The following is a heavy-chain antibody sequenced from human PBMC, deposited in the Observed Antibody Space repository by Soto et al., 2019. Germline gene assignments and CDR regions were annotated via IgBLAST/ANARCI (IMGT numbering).Heavy chain of an antibody. CDR1: GFKFDDYA. CDR2: ISWKSGDI. Sequence: VPLVESGGGLVQPGGSLRLSCAASGFKFDDYAMHWVRQAPGKGLEWVSGISWKSGDINYADSVKGRFTISRDNAKNSLFLQMNNLSADDTALYYCVKEKVPTFLHAFDIWGQGTMVTVSS. D-gene: IGHD3-16*01. CDR3: VKEKVPTFLHAFDI. V-gene: IGHV3-9*01. J-gene: IGHJ3*02.